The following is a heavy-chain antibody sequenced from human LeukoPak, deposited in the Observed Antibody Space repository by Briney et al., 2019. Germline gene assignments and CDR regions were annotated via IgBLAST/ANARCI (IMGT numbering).Heavy chain of an antibody. CDR1: GFTFSSYS. V-gene: IGHV3-21*01. CDR3: ARPLVGATSLNY. D-gene: IGHD1-26*01. Sequence: GGSLRLSCAASGFTFSSYSMNWVRQAPGKGLEWVSSISSSSSYIYYADSVKGRFTISRDNAKNSLYLQMNSLRAEDTAVYYCARPLVGATSLNYWGQGTLVTVSS. J-gene: IGHJ4*02. CDR2: ISSSSSYI.